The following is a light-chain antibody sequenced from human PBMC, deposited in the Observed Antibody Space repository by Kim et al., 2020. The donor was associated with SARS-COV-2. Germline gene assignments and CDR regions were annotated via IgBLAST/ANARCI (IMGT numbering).Light chain of an antibody. Sequence: ASVGDTVTISCRASQGVRRWLAWYQQKPGKAPELLIYGASTLQSGVPSRFSGSGSGTDFTLTISSLQPEDFATYYCQQADSFPRTFGGGTKVDIK. CDR3: QQADSFPRT. V-gene: IGKV1-12*01. J-gene: IGKJ4*01. CDR2: GAS. CDR1: QGVRRW.